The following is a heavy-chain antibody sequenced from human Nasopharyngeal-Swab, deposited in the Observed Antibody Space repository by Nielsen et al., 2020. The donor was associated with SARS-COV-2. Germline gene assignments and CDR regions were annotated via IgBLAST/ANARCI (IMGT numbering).Heavy chain of an antibody. Sequence: WIRQPPGKGLEWVGRIKSKTDGGTTDYAAPVKGRFTISRDDSKNTLYPQMNSLKTEDTAVYYCTTATAAAGTYYYDGSGYYYFDYWGQGTLVTVSS. J-gene: IGHJ4*02. V-gene: IGHV3-15*07. CDR2: IKSKTDGGTT. D-gene: IGHD3-22*01. CDR3: TTATAAAGTYYYDGSGYYYFDY.